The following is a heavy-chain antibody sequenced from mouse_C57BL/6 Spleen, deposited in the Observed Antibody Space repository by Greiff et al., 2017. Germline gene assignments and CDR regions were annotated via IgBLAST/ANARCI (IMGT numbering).Heavy chain of an antibody. Sequence: QVQLQQPGAELVKPGASVKMSCKASGYTFTSYWITWVKPRPGPGLEWIGDIYPGSGSTNYNEKFKSKATLTVDTSSSTAYMQLSSLTSEDSAVYYCARDYGRGAMDYWGQGTSVTVSS. CDR3: ARDYGRGAMDY. CDR2: IYPGSGST. V-gene: IGHV1-55*01. D-gene: IGHD1-1*01. J-gene: IGHJ4*01. CDR1: GYTFTSYW.